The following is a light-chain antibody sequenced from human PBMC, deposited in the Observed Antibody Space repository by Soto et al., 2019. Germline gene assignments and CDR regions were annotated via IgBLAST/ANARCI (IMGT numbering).Light chain of an antibody. Sequence: QSVLTQPPSVSAAPGQKVTISCSGSSSNIGNNYVSWYQQLPGTAPKLLIYDNYKRPSGIPDRFSGSKPGTSATLGITGPQTGDEADYYCGTWDSSLSAVVFGGGTQLTVL. J-gene: IGLJ2*01. CDR2: DNY. V-gene: IGLV1-51*01. CDR3: GTWDSSLSAVV. CDR1: SSNIGNNY.